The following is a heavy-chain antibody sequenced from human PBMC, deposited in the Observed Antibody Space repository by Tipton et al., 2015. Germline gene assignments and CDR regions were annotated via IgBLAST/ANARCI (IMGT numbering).Heavy chain of an antibody. J-gene: IGHJ6*02. V-gene: IGHV4-61*01. CDR3: VRDAVVTHYYYYGMDV. Sequence: TLSLTCIVSGGSVSSGSYYWSWIRQPPGKGLEWIGYGYYSGSTNYNPSLKSRVTISVDTSKNQFSLKLSSVTAADTAVYYCVRDAVVTHYYYYGMDVWGQGTTVTVSS. D-gene: IGHD4-23*01. CDR1: GGSVSSGSYY. CDR2: GYYSGST.